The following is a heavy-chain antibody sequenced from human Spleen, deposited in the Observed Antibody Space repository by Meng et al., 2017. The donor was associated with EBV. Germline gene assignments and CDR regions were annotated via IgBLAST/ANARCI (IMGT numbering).Heavy chain of an antibody. CDR2: INPSGGST. CDR3: ARDYGGNSGGDF. J-gene: IGHJ4*02. Sequence: QGRTVRSGTEVKRPGASVKVSCKASGYTFTTYYIHWVRQAPGQGLEWVGMINPSGGSTTYAQRFQGRVTMTRDTSTSTVYMELSSLTSEDTAVYYCARDYGGNSGGDFWSQGTLVTVSS. D-gene: IGHD4-23*01. CDR1: GYTFTTYY. V-gene: IGHV1-46*01.